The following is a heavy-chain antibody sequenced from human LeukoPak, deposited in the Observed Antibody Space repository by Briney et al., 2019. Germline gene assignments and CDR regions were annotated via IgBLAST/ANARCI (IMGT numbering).Heavy chain of an antibody. J-gene: IGHJ4*02. D-gene: IGHD6-6*01. CDR2: IYYSGST. CDR1: GGSVSSGSYY. V-gene: IGHV4-61*01. Sequence: SETPSLTCTVSGGSVSSGSYYWSWIRQPPGKGLEWIGYIYYSGSTNYNPSLKSRVTISVDTSKNQFSLKLSSVTAADTAVYYCARDRYSSSPGFDYWGQGTLVTVSS. CDR3: ARDRYSSSPGFDY.